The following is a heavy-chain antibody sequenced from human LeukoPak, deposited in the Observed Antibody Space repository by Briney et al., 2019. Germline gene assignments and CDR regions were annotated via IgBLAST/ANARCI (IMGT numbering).Heavy chain of an antibody. CDR3: ARDRGGDYPDY. V-gene: IGHV3-66*01. D-gene: IGHD4-17*01. Sequence: GGSLRLSCAASGFTVSSNYMSWVRQAPGKGLEWVSVIYSGGSTYYADSVKGRFTISRDNSKNTLYFQMNSLRAEDTAVYYCARDRGGDYPDYWGQGTLVTVSS. CDR2: IYSGGST. J-gene: IGHJ4*02. CDR1: GFTVSSNY.